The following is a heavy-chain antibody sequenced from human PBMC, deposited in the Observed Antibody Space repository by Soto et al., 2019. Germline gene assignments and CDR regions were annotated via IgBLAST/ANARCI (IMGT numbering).Heavy chain of an antibody. Sequence: PSETLSLTCTVSNASISSRKWWTWIRQPPGKGLEWIGYIYYSGSTNYNPSLKSRVTISVDTSKNQFSLKLSSVTAADTAVYYCARRYGYSFDYWGQGTLVTVSS. D-gene: IGHD1-1*01. CDR3: ARRYGYSFDY. CDR2: IYYSGST. CDR1: NASISSRKW. J-gene: IGHJ4*02. V-gene: IGHV4-4*02.